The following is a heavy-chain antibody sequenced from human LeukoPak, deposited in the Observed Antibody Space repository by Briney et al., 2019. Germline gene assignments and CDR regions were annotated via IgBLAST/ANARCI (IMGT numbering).Heavy chain of an antibody. D-gene: IGHD3-9*01. Sequence: GGSLRLSCEASGITFTAYWMTWVRQAPGKGLEWVANINRDGSEKYYVDSVKGRFTISRDNAKNSLYLQMNTLRVDDTAVYYCARDLQQSSFGWVLSGSTWGQGTLVTVSS. CDR3: ARDLQQSSFGWVLSGST. J-gene: IGHJ5*02. V-gene: IGHV3-7*04. CDR1: GITFTAYW. CDR2: INRDGSEK.